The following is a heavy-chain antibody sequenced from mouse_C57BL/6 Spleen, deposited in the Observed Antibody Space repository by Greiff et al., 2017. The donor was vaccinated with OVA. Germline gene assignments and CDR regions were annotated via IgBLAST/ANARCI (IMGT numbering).Heavy chain of an antibody. CDR2: ISSGGSYT. CDR3: ARLGYYVDY. V-gene: IGHV5-6*01. J-gene: IGHJ2*01. D-gene: IGHD2-2*01. Sequence: DVQLVESGGDLVKPGGSLKLSCAASGFTFSSYGMSWVRQTPDKRLEWVATISSGGSYTYYPDSVKGRFTISRDNAKNTLYLQMSSLKSEDTAKYYCARLGYYVDYWGQGTTLTVSS. CDR1: GFTFSSYG.